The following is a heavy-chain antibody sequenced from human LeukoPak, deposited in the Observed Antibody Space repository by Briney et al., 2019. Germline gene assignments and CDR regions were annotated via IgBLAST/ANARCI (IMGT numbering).Heavy chain of an antibody. D-gene: IGHD3-22*01. CDR1: GFTFNKYG. Sequence: GGSLRLSCAASGFTFNKYGMHWVRQAPGKGLEWVAFIRYNGNNQYYADSVKGRFTISRDNSKNTLYLQMNSLKGDDTAVYYCASKWVTYYYNSSAYHYPTDVFDIWGQGTMVTVSS. J-gene: IGHJ3*02. CDR2: IRYNGNNQ. CDR3: ASKWVTYYYNSSAYHYPTDVFDI. V-gene: IGHV3-30*02.